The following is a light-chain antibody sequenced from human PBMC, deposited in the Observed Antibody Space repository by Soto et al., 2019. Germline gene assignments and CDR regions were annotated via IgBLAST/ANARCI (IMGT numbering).Light chain of an antibody. Sequence: DIVMTQSPDSLAVSLGDRASITCRSSQAVFRDSSGSQLLAWYQQKPGQPPKRLLYWASTRESGVPDRFSVTGSGTDFTLTSTSMQAEDVAVYYCQQFYSPPLFTFGQGTKLEI. CDR2: WAS. CDR1: QAVFRDSSGSQL. J-gene: IGKJ2*01. V-gene: IGKV4-1*01. CDR3: QQFYSPPLFT.